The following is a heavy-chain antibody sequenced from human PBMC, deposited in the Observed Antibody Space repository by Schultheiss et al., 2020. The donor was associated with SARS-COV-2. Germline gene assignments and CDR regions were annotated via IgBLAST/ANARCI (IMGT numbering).Heavy chain of an antibody. V-gene: IGHV3-30*04. J-gene: IGHJ4*02. CDR1: GFTFDDYA. Sequence: GESLKISCAASGFTFDDYAMHWVRQAPGKGLEWVAVISYDGSNKYYADSVKGRFTISRDNSKNTLYLQMNSLRAEDTAVYYCARASPYFDYWGQGALVTVSS. CDR3: ARASPYFDY. CDR2: ISYDGSNK.